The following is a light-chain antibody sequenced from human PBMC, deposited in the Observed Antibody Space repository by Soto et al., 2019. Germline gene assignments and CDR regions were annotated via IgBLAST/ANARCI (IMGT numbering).Light chain of an antibody. CDR1: QSVLYSSNNKND. CDR2: WAS. V-gene: IGKV4-1*01. Sequence: DIVMTQSPDSLAVSLGERATINCKSSQSVLYSSNNKNDLAWYQQRPGQPPKLRIYWASTRESGVPDRFSGSGSGTDLTLTITSLQAEDVAVYYCQQYESTPPTFGQGTKLEIK. CDR3: QQYESTPPT. J-gene: IGKJ2*01.